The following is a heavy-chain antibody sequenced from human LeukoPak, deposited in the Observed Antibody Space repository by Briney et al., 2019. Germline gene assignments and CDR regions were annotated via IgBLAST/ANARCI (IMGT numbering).Heavy chain of an antibody. CDR3: ARDQTYYDILTGYPYYYYYMDV. D-gene: IGHD3-9*01. CDR2: IYYSGST. J-gene: IGHJ6*03. V-gene: IGHV4-39*07. Sequence: SETLSLTCTVSGGSISSSRYFWGWIRQPPGKGLEWIGSIYYSGSTYYNPSLKSRVTISVDTSKKQFSLKLSSVTAADTAVYYCARDQTYYDILTGYPYYYYYMDVWGKGTTVTISS. CDR1: GGSISSSRYF.